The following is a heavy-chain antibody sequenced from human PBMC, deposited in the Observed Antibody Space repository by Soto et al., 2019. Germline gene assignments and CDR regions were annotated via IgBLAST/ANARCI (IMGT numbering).Heavy chain of an antibody. CDR2: IIPILGTI. Sequence: QVQLVQSGAEVKKPGSSVRVSCKTSGRTFLISAIAWVRQAPGQGLEWMGGIIPILGTIHIAQNFQGRVNFTADRSTSTDDMELSSLRSEATATYFGARGKEWEQPSNHDYFAYGGQGSQVLVSS. V-gene: IGHV1-69*01. D-gene: IGHD1-26*01. J-gene: IGHJ4*02. CDR1: GRTFLISA. CDR3: ARGKEWEQPSNHDYFAY.